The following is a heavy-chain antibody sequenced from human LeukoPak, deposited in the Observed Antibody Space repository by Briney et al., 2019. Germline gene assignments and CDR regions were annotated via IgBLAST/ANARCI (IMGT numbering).Heavy chain of an antibody. Sequence: TGGSLSLLCAACRLTFSNYPVICARHATGKALVWVSGISDSGGSTYYADSVEDRFTISRDKSENTLYLQMNTLRPDDTAMYFCAKSLAARCVIDYWGQGTLVTVSS. CDR1: RLTFSNYP. D-gene: IGHD6-25*01. J-gene: IGHJ4*02. CDR3: AKSLAARCVIDY. V-gene: IGHV3-23*01. CDR2: ISDSGGST.